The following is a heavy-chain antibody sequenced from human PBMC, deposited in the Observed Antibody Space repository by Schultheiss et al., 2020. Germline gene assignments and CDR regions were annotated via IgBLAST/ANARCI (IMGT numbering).Heavy chain of an antibody. V-gene: IGHV4-31*03. CDR1: GGSISSGGYY. Sequence: SETLSLTCTVSGGSISSGGYYWSWIRQHPGKGLEWIGYIYYSGSTYYNPSLKSRVTISVDTSKNQFSLKLSSVTAADTAVYYCASRKYYYGSGSYNWFDPWGQGTLVTVSS. CDR3: ASRKYYYGSGSYNWFDP. J-gene: IGHJ5*02. D-gene: IGHD3-10*01. CDR2: IYYSGST.